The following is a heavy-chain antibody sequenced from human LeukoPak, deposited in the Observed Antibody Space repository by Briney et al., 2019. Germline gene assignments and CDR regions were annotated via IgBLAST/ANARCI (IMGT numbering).Heavy chain of an antibody. CDR1: GGSISSYY. D-gene: IGHD4-17*01. J-gene: IGHJ4*02. V-gene: IGHV4-59*12. CDR2: IYYSGST. CDR3: AKLYGDYDGY. Sequence: SETLSLTCTVSGGSISSYYWSWIRQPPGKGLEWIGYIYYSGSTNYNPSLKSRVTISVDTSKNQFSLKLSSVTAADTAVYYCAKLYGDYDGYWGQGTLVTVSS.